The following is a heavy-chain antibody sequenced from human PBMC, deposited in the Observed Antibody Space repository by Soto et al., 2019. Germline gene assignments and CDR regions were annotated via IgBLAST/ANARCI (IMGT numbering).Heavy chain of an antibody. D-gene: IGHD2-2*01. CDR2: ISAYNGNT. CDR3: AREGYCSSTSCYEYYYYYGMDV. J-gene: IGHJ6*02. V-gene: IGHV1-18*01. CDR1: GYTFTSYG. Sequence: QVQLVQSGAEVKKPGASVKVSCKASGYTFTSYGISWVRQAPGQGLESMGWISAYNGNTNYAQKLQGRVTMTTDTSTSTGYMELRSLRSDDTAVYYCAREGYCSSTSCYEYYYYYGMDVWGQGTTVTVSS.